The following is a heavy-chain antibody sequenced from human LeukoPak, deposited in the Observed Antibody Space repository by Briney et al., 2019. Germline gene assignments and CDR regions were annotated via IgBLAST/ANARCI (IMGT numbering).Heavy chain of an antibody. CDR1: GYTFTSYY. J-gene: IGHJ6*03. CDR3: VRSTHYYDNSGLAYHYFYYMDV. D-gene: IGHD3-22*01. V-gene: IGHV1-2*02. Sequence: ASVKVSCKASGYTFTSYYMHWVRQAPGQGLEWMGWINPNSGGTNYAQKFQGRVSMTADTSTSTAYMELSRLRSDDTAVYYCVRSTHYYDNSGLAYHYFYYMDVWGTGTTVTVSS. CDR2: INPNSGGT.